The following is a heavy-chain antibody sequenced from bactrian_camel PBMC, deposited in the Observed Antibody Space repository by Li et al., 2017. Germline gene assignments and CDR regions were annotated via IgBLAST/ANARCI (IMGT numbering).Heavy chain of an antibody. CDR2: IDRDGST. V-gene: IGHV3S53*01. D-gene: IGHD8*01. Sequence: QVQLVESGGGSVQAGGSLRLSCVVIGFYPSRGCMGWFRQAPGKERERVAAIDRDGSTTYADIAKGRFTISRDGGENTLYLQMNSVKPEDTGMYHCAAATYRSCSGAYSALNEYNWKGQGTQVTVS. J-gene: IGHJ4*01. CDR1: GFYPSRGC.